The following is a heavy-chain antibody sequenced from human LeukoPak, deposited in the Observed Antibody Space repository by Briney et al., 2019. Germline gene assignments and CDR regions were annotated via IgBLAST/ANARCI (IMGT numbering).Heavy chain of an antibody. Sequence: GASVKVSCKTSAYSFTGYYIHWVRQAPGQGPEWMGWTNPKTGGANLAHKFQGRVTLTWDTSISTASMELSRLTSDDTAVYYCARDRNYYDRSGYYPLDFWGQGTLVTVSS. J-gene: IGHJ4*02. CDR2: TNPKTGGA. CDR3: ARDRNYYDRSGYYPLDF. CDR1: AYSFTGYY. V-gene: IGHV1-2*02. D-gene: IGHD3-22*01.